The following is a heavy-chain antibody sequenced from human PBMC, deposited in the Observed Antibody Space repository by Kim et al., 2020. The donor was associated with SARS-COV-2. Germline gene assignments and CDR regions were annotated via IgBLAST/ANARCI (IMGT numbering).Heavy chain of an antibody. J-gene: IGHJ4*02. D-gene: IGHD4-17*01. CDR1: GGSISSYY. Sequence: SETLSLTCTVSGGSISSYYWSWIRQPPGKGLEWIGYIYYSGSTNYNPSLKSRVTISVDTSKNQFSLKLSSVTAADTAVYYCARGAKGHLRWSHLYYFDYWGQGTLVTVSS. CDR2: IYYSGST. V-gene: IGHV4-59*13. CDR3: ARGAKGHLRWSHLYYFDY.